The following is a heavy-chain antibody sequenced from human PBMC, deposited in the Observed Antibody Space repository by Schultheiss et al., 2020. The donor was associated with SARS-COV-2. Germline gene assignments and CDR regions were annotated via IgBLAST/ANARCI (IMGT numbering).Heavy chain of an antibody. Sequence: SETLSLTCTVSGGSISSYYWSWIRQPPGKGLEWIGYIYYSWSTYYNPSLKSRVTISVDTSKNQFSLRLNSVTAADTAVYYCARPYYDSSGYFDYWGQGTLVTVSS. D-gene: IGHD3-22*01. V-gene: IGHV4-59*08. CDR2: IYYSWST. J-gene: IGHJ4*02. CDR3: ARPYYDSSGYFDY. CDR1: GGSISSYY.